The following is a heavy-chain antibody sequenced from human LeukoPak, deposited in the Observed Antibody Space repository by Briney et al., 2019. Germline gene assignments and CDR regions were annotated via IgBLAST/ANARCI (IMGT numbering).Heavy chain of an antibody. CDR1: GGSISSYY. CDR2: IYYSGST. J-gene: IGHJ4*02. D-gene: IGHD3-10*01. CDR3: ARGPRITMVRGVIIDSDPLGCYDY. V-gene: IGHV4-59*01. Sequence: SETLSLTCTVSGGSISSYYWSWIRQPPGKGLEWIGYIYYSGSTNYSPSLKSRVTISVDTSKNQFSLKLSSVTAADTAVYYCARGPRITMVRGVIIDSDPLGCYDYWGQGTLVTVSS.